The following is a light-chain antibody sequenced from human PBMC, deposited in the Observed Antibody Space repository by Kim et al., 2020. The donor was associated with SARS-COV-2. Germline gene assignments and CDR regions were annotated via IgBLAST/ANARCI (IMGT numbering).Light chain of an antibody. CDR3: QHYNSSPWK. Sequence: DIQMTQSPSTLSASVGDRVTITCRASHSISNWLAWYQQKPGKAPKVLIYDASTLESGVPSRFSGSISGTEFTLTISSLQPDDFATYYCQHYNSSPWKFGQGTKVDIK. J-gene: IGKJ1*01. V-gene: IGKV1-5*01. CDR2: DAS. CDR1: HSISNW.